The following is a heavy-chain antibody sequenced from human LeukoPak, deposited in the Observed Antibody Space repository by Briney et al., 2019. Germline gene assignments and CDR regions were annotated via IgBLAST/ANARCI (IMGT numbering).Heavy chain of an antibody. Sequence: GASVKVSCKVSGYTLTELSMHWVRQAPGKGLEWMGGFDPEDGETIYAQKFQGRVTMTEDTSTDTAYMELSSLRSEDTAVYYCARAYCGGDCYSAWFDPWGQGTLVTVSS. V-gene: IGHV1-24*01. CDR3: ARAYCGGDCYSAWFDP. CDR2: FDPEDGET. CDR1: GYTLTELS. D-gene: IGHD2-21*02. J-gene: IGHJ5*02.